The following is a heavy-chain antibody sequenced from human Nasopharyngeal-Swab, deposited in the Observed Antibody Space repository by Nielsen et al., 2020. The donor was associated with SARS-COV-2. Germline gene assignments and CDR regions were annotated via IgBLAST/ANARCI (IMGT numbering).Heavy chain of an antibody. CDR2: IYYSGST. D-gene: IGHD3-16*02. V-gene: IGHV4-39*01. J-gene: IGHJ4*02. CDR1: GGSIGSSSYY. CDR3: ARSGWAIGVWGSYRYGDY. Sequence: SETLSLTCTVSGGSIGSSSYYWGWIRQPPGKGLEWIGSIYYSGSTYYNPSLKSRVTISVDTSKNQFSLKLGSVTAADTAVYYCARSGWAIGVWGSYRYGDYWGQGTLVTVSS.